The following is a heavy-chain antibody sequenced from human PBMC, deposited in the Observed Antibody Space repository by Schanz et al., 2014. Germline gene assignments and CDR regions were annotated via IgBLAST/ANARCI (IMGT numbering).Heavy chain of an antibody. J-gene: IGHJ4*02. CDR2: IYYSGNT. CDR3: ALREKPYGPFAS. CDR1: GGSISSGGYS. Sequence: QVQLQESGSGLMKPSQTLSLTCAVSGGSISSGGYSWNWIRQSPGKGLEWIGYIYYSGNTYYNPSLKSRVTISVDRSKNQFSLRLDAVTAADTAVYYCALREKPYGPFASWGQGALXTVSS. D-gene: IGHD3-10*01. V-gene: IGHV4-30-2*06.